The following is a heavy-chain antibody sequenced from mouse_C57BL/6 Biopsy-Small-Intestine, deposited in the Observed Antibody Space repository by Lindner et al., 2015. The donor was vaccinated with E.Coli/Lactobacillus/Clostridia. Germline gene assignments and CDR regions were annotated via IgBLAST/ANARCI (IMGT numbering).Heavy chain of an antibody. CDR2: SDPDEGEM. CDR1: GSSLSGFS. Sequence: SVKVSCKVSGSSLSGFSVNWVRQAPGRGLEWMGGSDPDEGEMKYAQKFQGRLTMTEDTSTDTAYMELSGLRSEDTAVYFCATDLITEGTGGDDYSHYWGQGTLVTVS. J-gene: IGHJ4*01. CDR3: ATDLITEGTGGDDYSHY. V-gene: IGHV14-2*02. D-gene: IGHD2-2*01.